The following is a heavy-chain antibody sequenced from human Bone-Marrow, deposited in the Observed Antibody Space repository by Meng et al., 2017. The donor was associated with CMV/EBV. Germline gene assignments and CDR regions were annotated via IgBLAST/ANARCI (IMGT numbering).Heavy chain of an antibody. D-gene: IGHD5-24*01. CDR2: INPKSGDT. V-gene: IGHV1-2*02. J-gene: IGHJ3*02. Sequence: SVKLSCKASGYTSTGYYMHWVRQAPGQGLEWMGWINPKSGDTNYAQKFQGRVTMTRDTSISTAYMELSRLRSDDTAVYYCARMCGDGYNYFSFVSADAFEIWGQGTMVTVSS. CDR1: GYTSTGYY. CDR3: ARMCGDGYNYFSFVSADAFEI.